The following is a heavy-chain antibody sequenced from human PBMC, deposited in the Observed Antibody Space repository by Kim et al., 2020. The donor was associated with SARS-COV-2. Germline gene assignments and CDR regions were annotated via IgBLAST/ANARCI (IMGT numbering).Heavy chain of an antibody. D-gene: IGHD6-19*01. Sequence: SETMSLTCAVYGGSFSGYYWCWIRKPPGKGLEGIGEINHSGRTNSNPPPKGRVTKSVDTSKNQFSLNLSSVTAAETAVYYCARGTRQWLVRGPYYYYMDVWGKGTTVTVSS. CDR1: GGSFSGYY. CDR3: ARGTRQWLVRGPYYYYMDV. CDR2: INHSGRT. V-gene: IGHV4-34*01. J-gene: IGHJ6*03.